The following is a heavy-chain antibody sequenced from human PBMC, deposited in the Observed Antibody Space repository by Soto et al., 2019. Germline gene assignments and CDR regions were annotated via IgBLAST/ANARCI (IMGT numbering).Heavy chain of an antibody. CDR1: GYTFTSYY. D-gene: IGHD6-13*01. CDR3: ARELAAAGTVDYYYGMDV. CDR2: INPSGGST. V-gene: IGHV1-46*01. Sequence: ASVKVSCKASGYTFTSYYMHWVRQAPGQGLGWMGIINPSGGSTSYAQKFQGRVTMTRDTSTSTVCMELSSLRSEDTAVYYCARELAAAGTVDYYYGMDVWGQGTTVTVSS. J-gene: IGHJ6*02.